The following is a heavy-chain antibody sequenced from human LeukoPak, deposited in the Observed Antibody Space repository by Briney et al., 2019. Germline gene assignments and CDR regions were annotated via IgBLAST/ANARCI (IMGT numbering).Heavy chain of an antibody. CDR3: AKAGDYSSSWSRWYFDY. Sequence: GGSLRLSCAASGFTFSSSAMSWVRQAPGKGLEWVSAVSGSGSSTYYADSVKGRFTISRDNSENTLYLQMNSLRAEDTAVYYCAKAGDYSSSWSRWYFDYWGQGTLVTVSS. CDR2: VSGSGSST. CDR1: GFTFSSSA. J-gene: IGHJ4*02. D-gene: IGHD6-13*01. V-gene: IGHV3-23*01.